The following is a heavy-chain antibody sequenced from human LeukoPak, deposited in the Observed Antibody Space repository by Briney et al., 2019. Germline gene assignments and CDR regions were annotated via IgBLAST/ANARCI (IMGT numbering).Heavy chain of an antibody. J-gene: IGHJ4*02. CDR2: ISGSGGST. Sequence: TGGSLRLSCAASGFTFSSYATSWVRQAPGKGLEWVSAISGSGGSTYYADSVKGRFTISRDNSKNTLYLQMNSLRAEDTAVYYCAKDLSVWRQWPSRSFDYWGQGTLVTVSS. CDR3: AKDLSVWRQWPSRSFDY. D-gene: IGHD6-19*01. CDR1: GFTFSSYA. V-gene: IGHV3-23*01.